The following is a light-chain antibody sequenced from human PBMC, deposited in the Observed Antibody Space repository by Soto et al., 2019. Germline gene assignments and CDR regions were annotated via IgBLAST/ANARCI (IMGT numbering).Light chain of an antibody. CDR1: SSDVGSYNL. CDR2: EVS. Sequence: QSVLTQPASVSGSPGQSITISCTRTSSDVGSYNLVSWYQQHPGKAPKLMIYEVSKRPSGVSNRFSGSKSGNTASLTISGLQAEDEADYYCCSYAGSYVVFGGGTKLTVL. CDR3: CSYAGSYVV. J-gene: IGLJ2*01. V-gene: IGLV2-23*02.